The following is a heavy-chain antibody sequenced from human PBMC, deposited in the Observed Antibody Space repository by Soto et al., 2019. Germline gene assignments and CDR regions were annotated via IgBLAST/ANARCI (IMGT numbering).Heavy chain of an antibody. CDR1: GFSLSTSGVG. J-gene: IGHJ5*02. CDR2: IYWDDDK. CDR3: AHTQRAVAGTSNWFDP. V-gene: IGHV2-5*02. Sequence: QITLKESGPTLVKPTQTLTLTCTFSGFSLSTSGVGVGWIRQPPGQALEWLALIYWDDDKRYSPSLKSRLTIPKDTSKNQVVLTMTNMDPVDTATYYCAHTQRAVAGTSNWFDPWGQGTLVTVSS. D-gene: IGHD6-19*01.